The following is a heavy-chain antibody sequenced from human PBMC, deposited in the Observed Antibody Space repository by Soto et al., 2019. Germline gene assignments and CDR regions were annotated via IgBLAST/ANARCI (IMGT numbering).Heavy chain of an antibody. V-gene: IGHV4-39*01. CDR2: TYYNGNA. J-gene: IGHJ4*02. CDR1: GGSISSSNYY. CDR3: ARHFVAVVIKGWGY. Sequence: SETLSLTCTVSGGSISSSNYYWDWLRQPPGKGLEWIGTTYYNGNAYYNPSLRSRVSMSVDTSKNQFSLKLISVTAADTAVYYCARHFVAVVIKGWGYWGQGKLVTVSS. D-gene: IGHD3-10*01.